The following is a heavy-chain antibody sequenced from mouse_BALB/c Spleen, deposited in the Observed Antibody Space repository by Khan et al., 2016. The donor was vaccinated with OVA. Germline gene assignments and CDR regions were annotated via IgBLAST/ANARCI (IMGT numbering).Heavy chain of an antibody. CDR1: GFTFSSYV. Sequence: EVELVVSGGSSVKPGGSLKLSCAVSGFTFSSYVMSWVRQTPEKRLEWVASISSGGSTYYPDSVKGRFTISRDNARNIVNLQMSSLRSEDMAIYYCAREAYRYDEYYFDYWGQGTTLTVSS. J-gene: IGHJ2*01. D-gene: IGHD2-14*01. CDR2: ISSGGST. CDR3: AREAYRYDEYYFDY. V-gene: IGHV5-6-5*01.